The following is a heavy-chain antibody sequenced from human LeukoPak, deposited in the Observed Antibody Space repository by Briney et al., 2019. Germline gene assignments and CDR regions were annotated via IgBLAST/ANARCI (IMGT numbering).Heavy chain of an antibody. D-gene: IGHD3-22*01. J-gene: IGHJ3*02. Sequence: GGSLRLSCAAAGFTFSDYYMSWIRQAPGEGLEWVSYISSSGSTMYYAGSVKGRFTISRDNSKNSLYLQLTSLRGEDTAVYYCARGWYYYDSSGYYYYDAFDIWGQGTMVTVSS. V-gene: IGHV3-11*01. CDR3: ARGWYYYDSSGYYYYDAFDI. CDR1: GFTFSDYY. CDR2: ISSSGSTM.